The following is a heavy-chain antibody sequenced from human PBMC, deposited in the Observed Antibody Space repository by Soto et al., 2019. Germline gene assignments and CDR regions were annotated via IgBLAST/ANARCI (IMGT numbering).Heavy chain of an antibody. J-gene: IGHJ4*02. CDR2: ISSSGSTI. CDR3: ASSPDIVATGSDY. Sequence: GGSLRLSCAASGFTFSDYYMSWIRQAPGKGLEWVSYISSSGSTIYYADSVKGRFTISRDNAKNSLYLQMNSLRAEDTAVYYCASSPDIVATGSDYWGQGTLVTVSS. D-gene: IGHD5-12*01. V-gene: IGHV3-11*01. CDR1: GFTFSDYY.